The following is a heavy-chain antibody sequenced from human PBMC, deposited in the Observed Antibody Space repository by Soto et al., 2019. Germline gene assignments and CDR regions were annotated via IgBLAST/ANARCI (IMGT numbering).Heavy chain of an antibody. V-gene: IGHV1-2*04. D-gene: IGHD3-3*01. Sequence: GASVKVSCEACGHRFTAYHMHWVRQAPGQGLEWMGWINPNSGVTNYAQKFQDWVTVTRDTSISTVYMELSRLKSDDTAVYYCARENIFGVVREYYFDYWGQGTLVTVSS. J-gene: IGHJ4*02. CDR3: ARENIFGVVREYYFDY. CDR1: GHRFTAYH. CDR2: INPNSGVT.